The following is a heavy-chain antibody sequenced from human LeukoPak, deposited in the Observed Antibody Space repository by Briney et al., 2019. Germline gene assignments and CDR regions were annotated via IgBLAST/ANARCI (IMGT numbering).Heavy chain of an antibody. CDR1: GFTFSSYA. J-gene: IGHJ4*02. Sequence: GGSLRLSCAASGFTFSSYAMHWVRQAPGKGLECVSAISSNGGSTYYANSVKGRFTISRDNSKNTLYLQMGSLRAEDMAVYYCARGITIFGVVNPPAYWGQGTLVTVSS. CDR2: ISSNGGST. D-gene: IGHD3-3*01. V-gene: IGHV3-64*01. CDR3: ARGITIFGVVNPPAY.